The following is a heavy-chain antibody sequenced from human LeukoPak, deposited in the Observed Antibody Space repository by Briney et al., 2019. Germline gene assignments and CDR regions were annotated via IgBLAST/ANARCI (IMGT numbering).Heavy chain of an antibody. CDR1: GGSISSYY. CDR2: IYTSGST. Sequence: SETLSLTCTVSGGSISSYYWSWIRQPPGKGLEWIGYIYTSGSTNYNPSLKSRVTISVDTSKNQFSLKLSSVTAADTAVYYCARHGGYSSSSEGFDPWGQGTLDTVSS. J-gene: IGHJ5*02. D-gene: IGHD6-6*01. CDR3: ARHGGYSSSSEGFDP. V-gene: IGHV4-4*09.